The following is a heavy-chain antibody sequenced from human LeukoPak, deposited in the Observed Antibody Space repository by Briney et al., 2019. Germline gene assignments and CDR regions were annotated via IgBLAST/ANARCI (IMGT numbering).Heavy chain of an antibody. V-gene: IGHV3-7*01. D-gene: IGHD2-15*01. CDR1: GFTFSNYA. J-gene: IGHJ4*02. CDR2: IKQDGSEK. Sequence: GGSLRLSCVASGFTFSNYAMHWVRQAPGKGLEWVANIKQDGSEKYYVDSVKGRFTISRDNAKNSLYLQMNSLRAEDTAVYYCARGVAAATYFDYWGQGTLVTVSS. CDR3: ARGVAAATYFDY.